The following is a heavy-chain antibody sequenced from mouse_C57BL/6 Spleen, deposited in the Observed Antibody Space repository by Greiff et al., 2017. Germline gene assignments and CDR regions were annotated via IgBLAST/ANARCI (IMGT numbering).Heavy chain of an antibody. J-gene: IGHJ3*01. D-gene: IGHD1-1*01. Sequence: EVMLVESGEGLVKPGGSLKLSCAASGFTFSSYAMSWVRQTPEKRLEWVAYISSGGDYLYYADTVKGRFTISRDNARNTLYLQMSSLKSEDTAMYYCTRIGDYGSSSWFAYWGQGTLVTVSA. V-gene: IGHV5-9-1*02. CDR1: GFTFSSYA. CDR2: ISSGGDYL. CDR3: TRIGDYGSSSWFAY.